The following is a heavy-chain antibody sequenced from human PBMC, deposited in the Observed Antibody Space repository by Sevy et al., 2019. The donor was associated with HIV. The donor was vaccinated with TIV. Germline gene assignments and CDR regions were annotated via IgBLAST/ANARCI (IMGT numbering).Heavy chain of an antibody. J-gene: IGHJ6*02. CDR1: GFTFDDYA. V-gene: IGHV3-9*01. CDR2: ISWDSNAI. D-gene: IGHD5-18*01. Sequence: GGSLRLSCAASGFTFDDYAMHWVRQAPGKGLEWVSGISWDSNAIGYADSLRGRFTISRDNAKNSLYLQMNSLRAEDTALYYCAKDKGYSYGSYDMDVWGQGTTVTVSS. CDR3: AKDKGYSYGSYDMDV.